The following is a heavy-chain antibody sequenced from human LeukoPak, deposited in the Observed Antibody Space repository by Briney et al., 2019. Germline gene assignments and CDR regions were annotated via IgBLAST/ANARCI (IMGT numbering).Heavy chain of an antibody. J-gene: IGHJ4*02. D-gene: IGHD2-2*01. Sequence: GASVKVSCKASGYTFTSYYMHWVRQAPGQGLEWMGWINPNSGGTNYAQKFQGRVTMTRDTSISTAYMELRRLRSGDPAVYYSARDLDTVSCTGGRYGGRGTVLTVSS. CDR1: GYTFTSYY. CDR2: INPNSGGT. V-gene: IGHV1-2*02. CDR3: ARDLDTVSCTGGRY.